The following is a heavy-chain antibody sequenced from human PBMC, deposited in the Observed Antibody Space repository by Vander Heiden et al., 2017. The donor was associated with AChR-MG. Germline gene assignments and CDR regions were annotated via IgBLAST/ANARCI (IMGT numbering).Heavy chain of an antibody. V-gene: IGHV4-30-4*01. J-gene: IGHJ4*02. CDR2: IYYSGST. CDR3: ARVRRAAAGTGLLTRVFDY. CDR1: GGSISSGDYY. D-gene: IGHD6-13*01. Sequence: QVQLQESGPGLLKPSQTLSLTCTVSGGSISSGDYYWSWIRQPPGKGLEWIGYIYYSGSTYYNPSLKSRVTISVDTSKNQFSLKLSSVTAADTAVYYCARVRRAAAGTGLLTRVFDYWGQGTLVTVSS.